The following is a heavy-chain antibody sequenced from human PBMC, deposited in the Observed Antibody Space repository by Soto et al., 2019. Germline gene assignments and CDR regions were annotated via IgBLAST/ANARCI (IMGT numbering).Heavy chain of an antibody. D-gene: IGHD3-22*01. Sequence: EVLLVESGGGLVQPGGSLRLSCAASGFSLIPYWMSWVRQAPGKGLEWVANIKQDGSERNYVNSVKGRFTISRDNAKNSVYLEMNSLSAEDTAVYYCARGGVHYYDNSFDYWGQETLVTASS. V-gene: IGHV3-7*03. CDR1: GFSLIPYW. CDR3: ARGGVHYYDNSFDY. CDR2: IKQDGSER. J-gene: IGHJ4*02.